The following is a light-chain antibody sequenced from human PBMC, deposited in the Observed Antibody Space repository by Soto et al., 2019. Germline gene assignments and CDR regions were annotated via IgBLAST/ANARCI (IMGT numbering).Light chain of an antibody. CDR2: DVS. Sequence: QSVLTQPRSVSGSPGQSVTISCTGTISDVGGYNYVSWYQQHPGKAPKLMIYDVSKRPSGVPDRFSGSKSGNTASLTISGLQAEDEAEYYCCSYAGSYTPWVFGTGTKLTVL. J-gene: IGLJ1*01. CDR3: CSYAGSYTPWV. CDR1: ISDVGGYNY. V-gene: IGLV2-11*01.